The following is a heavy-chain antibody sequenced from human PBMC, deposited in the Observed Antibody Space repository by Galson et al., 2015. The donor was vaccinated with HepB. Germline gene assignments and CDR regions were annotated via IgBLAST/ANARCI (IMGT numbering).Heavy chain of an antibody. CDR3: ARAGSYDSSGYWKFDY. V-gene: IGHV3-21*01. Sequence: SLRLSCAASGFTFSSYSMNWVRQAPGKGLEWVSSISSSSSYIYYADSVKGRFTISRDNAKNSLYLQMNSLRAEDTAVYYCARAGSYDSSGYWKFDYWGQGTLVTVSS. D-gene: IGHD3-22*01. CDR2: ISSSSSYI. CDR1: GFTFSSYS. J-gene: IGHJ4*02.